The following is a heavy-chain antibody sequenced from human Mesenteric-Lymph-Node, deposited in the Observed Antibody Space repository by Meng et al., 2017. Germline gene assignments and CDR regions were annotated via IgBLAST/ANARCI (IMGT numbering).Heavy chain of an antibody. D-gene: IGHD6-19*01. CDR2: INPNSGGT. J-gene: IGHJ5*02. V-gene: IGHV1-2*02. CDR3: ARIAVAGTRWFDP. Sequence: VQWVQSGAEVKKPGSSVNVSCKASGYTFTGYYMHWVRQAPGQVLEWMGWINPNSGGTNYAQKFQGRVTMTRDTSISTAYMELSRLRSDDTAVYYCARIAVAGTRWFDPWGQGTLVTVSS. CDR1: GYTFTGYY.